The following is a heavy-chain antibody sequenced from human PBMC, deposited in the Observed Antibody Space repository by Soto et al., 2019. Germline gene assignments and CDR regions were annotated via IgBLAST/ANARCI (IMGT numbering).Heavy chain of an antibody. CDR3: AANLDFDP. Sequence: GGSLRLSCAASGFTFSSYGMHWVRQAPGKGLEWVAVISYDGSNKYYADSVKGRFTISRDNSKNTLYLQMNSLRAEDTAVYYCAANLDFDPWGQGTLVTVSS. CDR1: GFTFSSYG. CDR2: ISYDGSNK. V-gene: IGHV3-30*03. J-gene: IGHJ5*02.